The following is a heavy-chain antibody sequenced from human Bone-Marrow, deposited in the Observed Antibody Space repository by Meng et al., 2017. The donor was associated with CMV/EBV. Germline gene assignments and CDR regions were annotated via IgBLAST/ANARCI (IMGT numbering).Heavy chain of an antibody. CDR1: GFTFSSYS. Sequence: GESLKISCAASGFTFSSYSMNWVRQAPGKGLEWVSSISSSSSYIYYADSVKGRFTISRDNSKNTLYLQMNSLRAEDTAVYYCAKIAAAGRDYWGQGTLVTSPQ. V-gene: IGHV3-21*04. CDR3: AKIAAAGRDY. CDR2: ISSSSSYI. D-gene: IGHD6-13*01. J-gene: IGHJ4*02.